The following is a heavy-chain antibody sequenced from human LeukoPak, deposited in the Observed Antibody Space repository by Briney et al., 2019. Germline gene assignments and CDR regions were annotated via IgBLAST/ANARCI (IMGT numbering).Heavy chain of an antibody. CDR2: IYYSGST. CDR3: ARQMNTVTADY. Sequence: PSETLSLTCTVSGGSISSGDYYWSWIRQPPGKGLEWIGYIYYSGSTYYNPSLKSRVTISVDTSKNQFSLKLSSVTAADTAVYYCARQMNTVTADYWGQGTLVTVSS. V-gene: IGHV4-30-4*01. D-gene: IGHD4-17*01. J-gene: IGHJ4*02. CDR1: GGSISSGDYY.